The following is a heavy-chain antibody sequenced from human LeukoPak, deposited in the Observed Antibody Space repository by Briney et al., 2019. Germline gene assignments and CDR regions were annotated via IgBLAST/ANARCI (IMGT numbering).Heavy chain of an antibody. CDR3: ARANRPYYYYYGMDI. CDR2: ISYDGSSK. J-gene: IGHJ6*02. Sequence: GRSLGLSCAASGSTFSTYAIHWVRQAPGKGLEWLTVISYDGSSKYYADSVRGRFTISRDNSKNTLYLQMDSLRAEDTAVYYCARANRPYYYYYGMDIWGQGTTVTVSS. V-gene: IGHV3-30-3*01. CDR1: GSTFSTYA.